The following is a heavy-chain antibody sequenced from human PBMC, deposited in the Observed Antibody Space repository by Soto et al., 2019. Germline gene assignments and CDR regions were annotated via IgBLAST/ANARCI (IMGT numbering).Heavy chain of an antibody. V-gene: IGHV3-64D*08. J-gene: IGHJ4*02. CDR3: VKWRRGPYSYGYLYYFDY. D-gene: IGHD5-18*01. CDR2: ISSNGGST. Sequence: GGSLRLSCSASGFTFSSYAMHWVRQAPGKGLEYVSAISSNGGSTYYADSVKGRFTISRDNSKNTLYLQMSSLRAEDTAVYYCVKWRRGPYSYGYLYYFDYWGQGTLVTVSS. CDR1: GFTFSSYA.